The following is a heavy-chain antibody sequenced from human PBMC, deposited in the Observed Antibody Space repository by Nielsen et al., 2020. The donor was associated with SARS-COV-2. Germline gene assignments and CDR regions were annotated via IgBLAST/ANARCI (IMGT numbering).Heavy chain of an antibody. D-gene: IGHD3-3*01. J-gene: IGHJ3*02. CDR1: GYTFTSYI. CDR3: ARDQTSVTLFRLMISYDAFDI. V-gene: IGHV1-3*01. Sequence: ASVKVSCKASGYTFTSYIIHWVRQAPRQRLEWMGWINAGNGKTEFSQKFQGRVTITRDTSASTVYMELSSLRSEDTAVYYCARDQTSVTLFRLMISYDAFDIWGRGTTVTVSS. CDR2: INAGNGKT.